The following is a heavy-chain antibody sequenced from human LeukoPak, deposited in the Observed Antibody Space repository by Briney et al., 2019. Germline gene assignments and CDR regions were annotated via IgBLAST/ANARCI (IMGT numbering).Heavy chain of an antibody. CDR2: ISSSSSYI. V-gene: IGHV3-21*01. CDR3: ARGVGYSYGSDY. Sequence: GGSLRLSCAGSGFTFSSYSMNWVRQAPGKGLEWVSSISSSSSYIYYVDSVKGRFTISRDNAKNSLYLQMNSLRAEDTAVYYCARGVGYSYGSDYWGQGTLVTVFS. J-gene: IGHJ4*02. D-gene: IGHD5-18*01. CDR1: GFTFSSYS.